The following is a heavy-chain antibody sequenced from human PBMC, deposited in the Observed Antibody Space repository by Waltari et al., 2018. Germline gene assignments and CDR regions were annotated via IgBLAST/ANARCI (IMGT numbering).Heavy chain of an antibody. V-gene: IGHV1-46*01. J-gene: IGHJ4*02. CDR3: ARDSSSSGKGDY. CDR1: GYTFTNYS. D-gene: IGHD6-6*01. CDR2: INPRGSST. Sequence: QVQLVQSGAEVKKPGASVTVSCKASGYTFTNYSMHWVRQAPGQGLEWMGIINPRGSSTSYALKFEDRVTMTRETSTSTVYMQLSSLKSEDTAIYYCARDSSSSGKGDYWGQGTLVTVSS.